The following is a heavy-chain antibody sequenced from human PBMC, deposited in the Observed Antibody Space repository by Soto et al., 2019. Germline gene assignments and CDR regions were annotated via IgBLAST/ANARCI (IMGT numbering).Heavy chain of an antibody. V-gene: IGHV1-3*01. CDR1: GYTFPSCA. Sequence: ASVKVSCKASGYTFPSCAMTWVRQAPGQRLEWMGWINAGNGNTKYSQKFQGRVTITRDTSASTAYMELSSLRSEDTAVYYCARGSSSGWYLYFDLWGRGTLVTV. D-gene: IGHD6-19*01. CDR2: INAGNGNT. CDR3: ARGSSSGWYLYFDL. J-gene: IGHJ2*01.